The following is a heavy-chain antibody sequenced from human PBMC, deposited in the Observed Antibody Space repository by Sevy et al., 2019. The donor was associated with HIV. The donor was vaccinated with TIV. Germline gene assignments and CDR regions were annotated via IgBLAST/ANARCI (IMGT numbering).Heavy chain of an antibody. CDR3: AEGGDRPSAGGSLYLFDY. CDR2: TSGTGGST. Sequence: GGSLRLSCAASGFTFSNYAMTWVRQAPGKGLEWVSATSGTGGSTYYADSVKGRFTISRDNSKNTLYLQMNSLRVEDKANYYCAEGGDRPSAGGSLYLFDYWGQGTLVTVSS. V-gene: IGHV3-23*01. CDR1: GFTFSNYA. D-gene: IGHD3-16*01. J-gene: IGHJ4*02.